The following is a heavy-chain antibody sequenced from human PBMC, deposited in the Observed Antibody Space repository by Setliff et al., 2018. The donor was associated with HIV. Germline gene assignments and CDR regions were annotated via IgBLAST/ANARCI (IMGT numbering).Heavy chain of an antibody. V-gene: IGHV4-59*08. CDR3: ARVFTAGRRGYYFDL. D-gene: IGHD6-6*01. J-gene: IGHJ4*02. CDR1: GGSISTYY. CDR2: IYYSGST. Sequence: SETLSLTCTVSGGSISTYYWSWIRQPPGKGLEWVGYIYYSGSTNYNPSLKSRVTISVDTSKNHFSLRLSSVTAADTAVYYCARVFTAGRRGYYFDLWGQGTLVTVSS.